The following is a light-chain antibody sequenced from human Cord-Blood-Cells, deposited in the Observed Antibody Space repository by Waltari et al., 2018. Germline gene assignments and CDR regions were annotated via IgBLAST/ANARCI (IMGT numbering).Light chain of an antibody. CDR3: QQSYSTPYT. CDR2: AAS. Sequence: IQMTQSPSSLSASVGDRVTITCRASQSISSYLNWYQQKPGKAPKLLIYAASSLQSGVPTRFSGSGSGTDVTLTISSLQPEDLATYDCQQSYSTPYTFDQGTRLEIK. CDR1: QSISSY. J-gene: IGKJ2*01. V-gene: IGKV1-39*01.